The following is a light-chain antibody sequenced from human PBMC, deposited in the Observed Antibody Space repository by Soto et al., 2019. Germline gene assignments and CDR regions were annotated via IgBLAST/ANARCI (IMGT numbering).Light chain of an antibody. J-gene: IGKJ5*01. CDR2: GAS. Sequence: DIQMTQSPSFVSASVGDRVTITCRASEGISRWLAWYQQRPGKAPELLIYGASSLQSGVPSRFSGSGSGTDFPLTISSLQPEDFETSYCHQANSFPLTFGQGKRLEIK. CDR1: EGISRW. CDR3: HQANSFPLT. V-gene: IGKV1-12*01.